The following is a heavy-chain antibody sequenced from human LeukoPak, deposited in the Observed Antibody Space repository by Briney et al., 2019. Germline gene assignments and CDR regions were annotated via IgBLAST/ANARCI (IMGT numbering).Heavy chain of an antibody. D-gene: IGHD6-6*01. Sequence: GGSLRLSCAASGFTFSSYWMSWVRQAPGKGLEWVANVKQDGSEKYYVDSVKGRFTISRDNAKNSLYLQMNSLRAEDTAVYYCAREQSIASPNAFDIWGQGTMVTVSS. V-gene: IGHV3-7*01. CDR3: AREQSIASPNAFDI. J-gene: IGHJ3*02. CDR2: VKQDGSEK. CDR1: GFTFSSYW.